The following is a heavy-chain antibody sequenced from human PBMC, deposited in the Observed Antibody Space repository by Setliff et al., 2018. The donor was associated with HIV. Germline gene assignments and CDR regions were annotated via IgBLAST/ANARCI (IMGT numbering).Heavy chain of an antibody. V-gene: IGHV4-39*07. CDR2: INHSGST. Sequence: PSETLSLTCTVSGDSINSGTYYWSWIRQPPGKGLEWIGEINHSGSTNYNPSLKSRVTISVDTSKNQFSLKLSSVTAADTAVYYCNIYYYYYMDVWGKGTTVTVSS. CDR1: GDSINSGTYY. CDR3: NIYYYYYMDV. J-gene: IGHJ6*03.